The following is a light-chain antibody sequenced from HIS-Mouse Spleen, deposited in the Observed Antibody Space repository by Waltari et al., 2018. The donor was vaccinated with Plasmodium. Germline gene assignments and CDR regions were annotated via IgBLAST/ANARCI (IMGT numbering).Light chain of an antibody. CDR1: TIGSES. Sequence: SYVLTHPPSVSVAPGQMPRITGGGKTIGSESVQRYQQKPGQAPGRVVDDDSDRHSGIPERFSGSDSGNTATLTISRVEAGDEADYYCQVWDSSSDHVVFGGGTKLTVL. J-gene: IGLJ2*01. CDR3: QVWDSSSDHVV. V-gene: IGLV3-21*02. CDR2: DDS.